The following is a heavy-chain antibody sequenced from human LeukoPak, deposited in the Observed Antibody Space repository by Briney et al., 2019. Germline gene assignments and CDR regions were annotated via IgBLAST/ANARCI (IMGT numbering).Heavy chain of an antibody. CDR2: INHSGST. CDR3: ARGKAMVRGVISYYYYYGMDV. J-gene: IGHJ6*02. Sequence: PSETLSLTCAVYGGSFSGYYWSWIRQPPGKGLERIGEINHSGSTNYNPSLKSRVTISVDTSKNQFSLKLSSVTAADTAVYYCARGKAMVRGVISYYYYYGMDVWGQGTTVTVSS. V-gene: IGHV4-34*01. D-gene: IGHD3-10*01. CDR1: GGSFSGYY.